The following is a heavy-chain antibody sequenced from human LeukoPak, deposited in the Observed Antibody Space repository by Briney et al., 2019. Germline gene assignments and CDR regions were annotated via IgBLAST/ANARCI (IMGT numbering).Heavy chain of an antibody. D-gene: IGHD3-10*01. CDR2: FLSDGSRT. J-gene: IGHJ4*02. V-gene: IGHV3-74*01. CDR1: GFTFSSYW. CDR3: ARVGDYGSGFDF. Sequence: GGSLRLSCAASGFTFSSYWMHWVRQGPGKGLVWVSRFLSDGSRTTYADFVKGRFTISGDNAKNTLYLQMNSLRAEDTAVYYCARVGDYGSGFDFWGQGTLVTVSS.